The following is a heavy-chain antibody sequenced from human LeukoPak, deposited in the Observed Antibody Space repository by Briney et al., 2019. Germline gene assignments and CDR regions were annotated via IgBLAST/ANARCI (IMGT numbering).Heavy chain of an antibody. CDR2: INHSGST. CDR3: ARQVRWNSSSPYFDY. Sequence: KPSETLSLTCAVYGRSFSGYYWSWIRQPPGKGLEWIGEINHSGSTNYNPSLKSRVTISVDTSKNQFSLKLSSVTAADTAVYYCARQVRWNSSSPYFDYWGQGTLVTVSS. J-gene: IGHJ4*02. CDR1: GRSFSGYY. D-gene: IGHD6-6*01. V-gene: IGHV4-34*01.